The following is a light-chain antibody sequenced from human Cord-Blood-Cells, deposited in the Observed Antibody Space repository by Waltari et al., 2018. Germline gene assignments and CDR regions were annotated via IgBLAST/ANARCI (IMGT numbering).Light chain of an antibody. V-gene: IGKV1-39*01. Sequence: DRQMSQYPSSLSASEGDRLTITCRASQCISSYLNWYQQKPGKAPKLLIYAASSLQSGVPSRFSGSGSGTDFTLTISSLQPEDFATYYCQQSDSTPLTFGGGTKVEIK. J-gene: IGKJ4*01. CDR1: QCISSY. CDR2: AAS. CDR3: QQSDSTPLT.